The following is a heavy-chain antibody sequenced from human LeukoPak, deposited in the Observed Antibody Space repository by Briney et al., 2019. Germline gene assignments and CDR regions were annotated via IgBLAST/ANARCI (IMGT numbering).Heavy chain of an antibody. Sequence: PGGSLRLSCAASGFTFSSYSMDWVRQAPGKGLEWVSSISSSSYIYYADSVKGRFTISRDNAKNSLYLQMNSLRAEDTAVYYCARDFTEAVAGTGLDYWGQGTLVTVSS. V-gene: IGHV3-21*01. CDR1: GFTFSSYS. CDR2: ISSSSYI. D-gene: IGHD6-19*01. CDR3: ARDFTEAVAGTGLDY. J-gene: IGHJ4*02.